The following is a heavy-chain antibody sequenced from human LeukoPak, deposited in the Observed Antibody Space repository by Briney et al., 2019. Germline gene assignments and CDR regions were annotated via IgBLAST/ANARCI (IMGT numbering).Heavy chain of an antibody. CDR1: GITFSTYW. V-gene: IGHV3-7*01. CDR2: IKQDGSEK. D-gene: IGHD4-11*01. CDR3: AREIPTVTTLQYYMDV. J-gene: IGHJ6*03. Sequence: PGGSLRLSCAASGITFSTYWMSWVRQAPGKGLEWVANIKQDGSEKYYVDSVKGRFTISRDNAKNSLYLQMNSLRAEDTAVYYCAREIPTVTTLQYYMDVWGKGTTVTVSS.